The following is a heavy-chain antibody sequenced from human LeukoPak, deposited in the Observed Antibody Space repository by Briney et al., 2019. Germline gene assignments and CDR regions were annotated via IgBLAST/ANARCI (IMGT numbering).Heavy chain of an antibody. J-gene: IGHJ6*04. V-gene: IGHV3-53*01. CDR2: IYSGGST. CDR3: ARDETYYDFWSGYPSV. D-gene: IGHD3-3*01. CDR1: GFTVSSNY. Sequence: GGSLRLSCAASGFTVSSNYMSWVRQAPGKGLEWVSVIYSGGSTYYADSVKGRFTISRDNSKNTLYLQMNSLRAEDTAVYYCARDETYYDFWSGYPSVWGKGTTVTVSS.